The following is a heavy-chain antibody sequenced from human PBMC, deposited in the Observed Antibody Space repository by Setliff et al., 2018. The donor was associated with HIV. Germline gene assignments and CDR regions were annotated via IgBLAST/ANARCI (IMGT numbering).Heavy chain of an antibody. CDR3: ARLTYYHDTSGPAAAFDI. J-gene: IGHJ3*02. CDR1: GGSISSGGFY. Sequence: PSETLSLTCNVSGGSISSGGFYWNWIRQHPGKGLEWIGYIYNSGSTYYSPSLQSRLTISVDTSKNQLSLKLTSVTAADTAVYYCARLTYYHDTSGPAAAFDIWGQGTMVTVSS. D-gene: IGHD3-22*01. V-gene: IGHV4-31*03. CDR2: IYNSGST.